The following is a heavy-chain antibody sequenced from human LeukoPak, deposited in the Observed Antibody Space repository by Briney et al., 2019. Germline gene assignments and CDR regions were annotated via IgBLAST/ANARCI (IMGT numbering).Heavy chain of an antibody. Sequence: PSETLSLTCTVSGGSVSSGSYYWSWIRQPPGKGLEWIGYIYYSGSTNYNPSPKSRVTISVDTSKNQFSLKLSSVTAADTAVYYCARDSVAAAGTPLDYWGQGTLVTVSS. V-gene: IGHV4-61*01. CDR2: IYYSGST. D-gene: IGHD6-13*01. J-gene: IGHJ4*02. CDR3: ARDSVAAAGTPLDY. CDR1: GGSVSSGSYY.